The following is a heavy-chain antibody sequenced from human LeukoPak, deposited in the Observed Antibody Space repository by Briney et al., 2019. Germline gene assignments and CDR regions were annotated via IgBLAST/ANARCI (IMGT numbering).Heavy chain of an antibody. CDR3: ARATGRYYDFWSGYYHTSLFDY. D-gene: IGHD3-3*01. CDR2: INSDGSST. Sequence: GGSLRLSCAASGFTFSSYWMHWVRQAPGKGLVWVSRINSDGSSTSYADSVKGRFTISRGNAKNTLYLQMNSLRAEDTAVYYCARATGRYYDFWSGYYHTSLFDYWGQGTLVTVSS. CDR1: GFTFSSYW. V-gene: IGHV3-74*01. J-gene: IGHJ4*02.